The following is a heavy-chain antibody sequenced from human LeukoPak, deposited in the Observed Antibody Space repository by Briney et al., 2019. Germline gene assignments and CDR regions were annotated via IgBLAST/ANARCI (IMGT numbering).Heavy chain of an antibody. CDR2: INHSGRT. CDR3: ARAGIAVAGRFSYYYMDV. CDR1: GGSFSGYY. J-gene: IGHJ6*03. V-gene: IGHV4-34*01. D-gene: IGHD6-19*01. Sequence: SETLSLTCAVYGGSFSGYYWSWIRQPPGKGLEWIGEINHSGRTDYNPSLKSRVTISVDTSKNQFSLKLSSVTAADTAVYYCARAGIAVAGRFSYYYMDVWGKGTTVTVSS.